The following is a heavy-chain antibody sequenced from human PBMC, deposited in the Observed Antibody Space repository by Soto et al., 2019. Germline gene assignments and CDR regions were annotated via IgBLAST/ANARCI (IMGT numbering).Heavy chain of an antibody. CDR3: ARDRGYSSGFDY. J-gene: IGHJ4*02. D-gene: IGHD6-19*01. Sequence: ETLSLTCTVSGGSISSYYWSWIRQPPGKGLEWIGYIYYSGSTNYNPSLKSRVTISVDTSKNQFSLKLSSVTAADTAVYYCARDRGYSSGFDYWGQGTLVTVSS. CDR2: IYYSGST. V-gene: IGHV4-59*01. CDR1: GGSISSYY.